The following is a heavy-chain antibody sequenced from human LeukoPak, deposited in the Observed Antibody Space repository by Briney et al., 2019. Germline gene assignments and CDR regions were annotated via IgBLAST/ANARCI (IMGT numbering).Heavy chain of an antibody. CDR3: AKSGQWLGGYYFDY. J-gene: IGHJ4*02. D-gene: IGHD6-19*01. CDR2: ISGSGGST. V-gene: IGHV3-23*01. CDR1: GFAFSDYA. Sequence: GGSLRLSCAASGFAFSDYALGWVRQAPGKGLEWVSAISGSGGSTYYADSVKGRFTISRDNSKNTLYLQMNSLRAEDTAVYYCAKSGQWLGGYYFDYWGQGTLVTVSS.